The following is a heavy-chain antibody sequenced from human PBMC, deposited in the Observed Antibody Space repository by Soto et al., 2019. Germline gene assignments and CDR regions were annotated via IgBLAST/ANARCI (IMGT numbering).Heavy chain of an antibody. Sequence: QVQLVQSGAEVKKPGASVKVSCKASGYTFTSYDINWVRQATGQGLEWMGWMNPNSGNTGYAQKFQGRVTMTRNTAISTAYLELSSLGSEGTAVYYCASGLTHWGMSAAGIWFVPGGEGPLVNVSS. V-gene: IGHV1-8*01. CDR2: MNPNSGNT. J-gene: IGHJ5*02. D-gene: IGHD6-13*01. CDR3: ASGLTHWGMSAAGIWFVP. CDR1: GYTFTSYD.